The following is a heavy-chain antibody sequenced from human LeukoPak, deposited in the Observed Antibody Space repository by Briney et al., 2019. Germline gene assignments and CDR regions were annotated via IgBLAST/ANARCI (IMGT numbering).Heavy chain of an antibody. CDR1: GFIFSSYA. CDR3: AREQWLER. V-gene: IGHV3-30*04. D-gene: IGHD6-19*01. Sequence: GGSLRLSCAASGFIFSSYAMHWVRQAPGKGLEWVAVISYDGSNKYYADSVKGRFTISRDNSKNTLYLQMNSLRAEDTAVYYCAREQWLERWGQGTLVTVSS. J-gene: IGHJ4*02. CDR2: ISYDGSNK.